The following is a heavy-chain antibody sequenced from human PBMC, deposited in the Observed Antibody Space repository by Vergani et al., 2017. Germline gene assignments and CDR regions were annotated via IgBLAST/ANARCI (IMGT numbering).Heavy chain of an antibody. D-gene: IGHD3-3*01. V-gene: IGHV3-66*01. CDR3: ATDFWSGYSDY. J-gene: IGHJ4*02. CDR1: GFTFSSYA. CDR2: IYSGGST. Sequence: VQLVESGGGVVQPGRSLRLSCAASGFTFSSYAMSWVRQAPGKGLEWVSVIYSGGSTYYADSLKGIFTISRDNSKKTLYLQMNSLRAEDTAVYYCATDFWSGYSDYWGQGTLVTVSS.